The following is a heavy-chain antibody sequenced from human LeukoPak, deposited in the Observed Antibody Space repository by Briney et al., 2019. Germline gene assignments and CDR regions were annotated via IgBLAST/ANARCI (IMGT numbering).Heavy chain of an antibody. CDR1: GYTFTGYY. V-gene: IGHV1-2*06. CDR2: INPNSGGT. J-gene: IGHJ4*02. D-gene: IGHD5-24*01. CDR3: ARATPGGLHGYSFDY. Sequence: ASVKVSCKASGYTFTGYYMHWVRQAPGRGLEWMGRINPNSGGTGFAQKYQDRVSMTRDTSINTAYMELTSLRSGDTAVYYCARATPGGLHGYSFDYWGQGTVVTVYS.